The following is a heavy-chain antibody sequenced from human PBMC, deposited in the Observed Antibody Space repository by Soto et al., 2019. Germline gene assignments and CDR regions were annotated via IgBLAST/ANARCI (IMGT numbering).Heavy chain of an antibody. Sequence: QITLKESGPTLVKPTQTLTLTCTFSGFSLSSTRMAVGWIRQPPGKALEWLALIYWDDDKRYSPFLKSRLTIXXXTXXNPVVLTMSNMDPVDTSRYYCAHIVVAGLGYYFDYWGQGTLVTVSS. CDR2: IYWDDDK. V-gene: IGHV2-5*02. J-gene: IGHJ4*02. D-gene: IGHD6-19*01. CDR1: GFSLSSTRMA. CDR3: AHIVVAGLGYYFDY.